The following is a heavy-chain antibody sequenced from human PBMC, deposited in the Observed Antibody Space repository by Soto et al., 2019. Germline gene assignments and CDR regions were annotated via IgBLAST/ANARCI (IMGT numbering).Heavy chain of an antibody. D-gene: IGHD3-16*01. V-gene: IGHV3-48*01. J-gene: IGHJ4*02. CDR2: ISSSSSTT. Sequence: EVQLVESGGGLVQPGGSLRLSCAASAFTFSSYSMNWVRQAPGKGLEWISYISSSSSTTYYADSVKGRFTISSDNAENSLYLQMNSLRAEDTAVYYCASFATFGGSGYWGQGTLVTVSS. CDR1: AFTFSSYS. CDR3: ASFATFGGSGY.